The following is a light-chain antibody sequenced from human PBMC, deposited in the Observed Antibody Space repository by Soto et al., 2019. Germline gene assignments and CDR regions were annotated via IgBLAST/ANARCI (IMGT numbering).Light chain of an antibody. Sequence: DIQMTQSPSSLSASVGDRVTITCRASQGISTYLIWYQQRQGKAPKLLIYASSNLVSGVPSRFSGSGSGTDFTLTISSLQPEDVAAYYCQKYNSAPLTFGGGTKVEIK. CDR3: QKYNSAPLT. J-gene: IGKJ4*01. V-gene: IGKV1-27*01. CDR1: QGISTY. CDR2: ASS.